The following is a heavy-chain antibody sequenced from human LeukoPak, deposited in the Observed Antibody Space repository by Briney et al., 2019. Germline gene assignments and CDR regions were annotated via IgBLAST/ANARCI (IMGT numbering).Heavy chain of an antibody. D-gene: IGHD6-19*01. CDR1: GFTFDDYG. CDR3: ARQERDSSGWYGAFDI. Sequence: GGSLRLSCAASGFTFDDYGMSWVRQAPGKGLEWVSGINWNGGSTGYADSVKGRFTISRDNAKNSLYLQMNSLRAEDTALYHCARQERDSSGWYGAFDIWGQGTMVTVSS. V-gene: IGHV3-20*01. CDR2: INWNGGST. J-gene: IGHJ3*02.